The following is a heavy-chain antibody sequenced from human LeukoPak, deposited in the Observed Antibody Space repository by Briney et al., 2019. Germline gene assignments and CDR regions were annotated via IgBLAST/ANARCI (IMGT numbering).Heavy chain of an antibody. D-gene: IGHD3-22*01. CDR3: GRDSSVNWPRQGWFDP. CDR1: TYPFTSYG. Sequence: ASVKVSCKASTYPFTSYGISWVRQAPGQGLEWMGWISAYNGDTNYAQTFQGRVTMTTDTSTTTAYMELRSLRFDDTAVYYCGRDSSVNWPRQGWFDPWGQGTLVTVSS. J-gene: IGHJ5*02. CDR2: ISAYNGDT. V-gene: IGHV1-18*01.